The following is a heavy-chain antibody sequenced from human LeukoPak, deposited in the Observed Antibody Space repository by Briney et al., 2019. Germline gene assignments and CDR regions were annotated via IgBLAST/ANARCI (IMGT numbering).Heavy chain of an antibody. D-gene: IGHD6-13*01. CDR2: INPNSGGT. J-gene: IGHJ4*02. CDR1: GYTFTRYY. Sequence: ASVKVACKASGYTFTRYYIHWVRQPPGQGLEWRGGINPNSGGTNYAQKFQGRVTMTRDTSISTAYMELSRLRSDDTAVYYCARETKTSSGWYGGFDYWGQGTLVTVSS. CDR3: ARETKTSSGWYGGFDY. V-gene: IGHV1-2*02.